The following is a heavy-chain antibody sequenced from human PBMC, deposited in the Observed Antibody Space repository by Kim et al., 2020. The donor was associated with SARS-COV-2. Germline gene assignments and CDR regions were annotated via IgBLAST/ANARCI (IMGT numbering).Heavy chain of an antibody. CDR2: TYYRSKWYN. CDR3: AREVRGVILAAYYYYGMDV. J-gene: IGHJ6*02. CDR1: GDSVSSNSAA. V-gene: IGHV6-1*01. Sequence: SQTLSLTCAISGDSVSSNSAAWNWIRQSPSRGLEWLGRTYYRSKWYNDYAVSVNSRITINPDTSKNQFSLQLNSVTPEDTAVYYCAREVRGVILAAYYYYGMDVWGQGTTVTVSS. D-gene: IGHD3-10*01.